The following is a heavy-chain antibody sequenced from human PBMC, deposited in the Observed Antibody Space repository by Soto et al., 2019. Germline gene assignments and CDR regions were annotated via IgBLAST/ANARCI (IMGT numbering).Heavy chain of an antibody. CDR1: GYTFTSYG. CDR3: ASGRIVVVPAAIRDDYYYGMDV. Sequence: GASVKVSFKASGYTFTSYGISWVRQAPGQGLEWMGWINAYNGNANYAQKLQGRVTMTTDTSTSTAYMELRSLRSDDTAVYYCASGRIVVVPAAIRDDYYYGMDVWGQGTTVTVSS. D-gene: IGHD2-2*02. CDR2: INAYNGNA. V-gene: IGHV1-18*01. J-gene: IGHJ6*02.